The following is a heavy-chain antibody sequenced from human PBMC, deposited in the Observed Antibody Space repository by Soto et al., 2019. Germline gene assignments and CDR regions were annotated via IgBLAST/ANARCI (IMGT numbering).Heavy chain of an antibody. CDR2: VYYTGTT. J-gene: IGHJ4*02. D-gene: IGHD6-13*01. V-gene: IGHV4-59*01. CDR3: ARDLAAVPRAFDY. Sequence: TSETLSLTCTASGGSISSYFYIWVRQPPGKGLEWIGSVYYTGTTDYNPSLKSRVTISVDTSKTQFSLNLRSVTAADTAVYYCARDLAAVPRAFDYWGRGTLVTVSS. CDR1: GGSISSYF.